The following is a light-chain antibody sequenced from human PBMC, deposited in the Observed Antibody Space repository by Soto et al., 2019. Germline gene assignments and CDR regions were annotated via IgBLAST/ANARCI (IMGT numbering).Light chain of an antibody. CDR2: EVT. J-gene: IGLJ1*01. CDR3: ISYSSTRTYV. Sequence: QAVLTHPPSASGSPGQTVTISCTGTSIDVGGYDYVSWYQQYPGEPPKLIIYEVTKRPAGVPERFAGSKSGNTASLTVSGLQAEDEYDYYCISYSSTRTYVFGTGTKVTVL. CDR1: SIDVGGYDY. V-gene: IGLV2-8*01.